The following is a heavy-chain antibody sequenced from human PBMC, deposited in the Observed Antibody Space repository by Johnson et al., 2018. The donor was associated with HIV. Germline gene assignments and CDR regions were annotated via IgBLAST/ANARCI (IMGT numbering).Heavy chain of an antibody. CDR3: TTDWLYSSSGGGAFDS. CDR1: GFSFGDYA. V-gene: IGHV3-49*04. J-gene: IGHJ3*02. D-gene: IGHD6-13*01. Sequence: EQLVESGGGVVQPGRSLRLSCKASGFSFGDYAMSWVRQAPGKGLEWIGFIRSKAYGGTTEYAASVKGKFTISRDDSKNTLYLQMNSLKTEDTAVYYCTTDWLYSSSGGGAFDSWGQGTKVTVSS. CDR2: IRSKAYGGTT.